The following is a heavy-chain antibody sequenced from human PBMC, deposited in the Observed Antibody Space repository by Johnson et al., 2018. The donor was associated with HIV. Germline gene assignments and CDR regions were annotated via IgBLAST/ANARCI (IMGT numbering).Heavy chain of an antibody. CDR2: ISYDGSNK. CDR1: GFVFDDYG. CDR3: ARDRITIFGVVTLDAFDI. V-gene: IGHV3-33*05. J-gene: IGHJ3*02. D-gene: IGHD3-3*01. Sequence: QVQLVESGGGVVQPGGSLRLSCVGSGFVFDDYGMYWVRQAPGKGLEWVALISYDGSNKYYTDSVKGRFTISRDNSKNTLYLQMNSLRAEDTAVYYCARDRITIFGVVTLDAFDIWGQGTMVTASS.